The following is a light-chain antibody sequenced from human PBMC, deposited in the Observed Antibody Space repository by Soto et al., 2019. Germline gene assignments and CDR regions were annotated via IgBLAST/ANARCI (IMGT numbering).Light chain of an antibody. CDR1: QSVSSSY. Sequence: EIVLTQSPGTLSLSPGERATLSCRASQSVSSSYLAWYRQKPGQAPRLLIYGASSRATGIPDRFSGSGSGTDFTLTISRLEPEDFAVYSCQQYGSSPPYTFGQGTKLEIK. V-gene: IGKV3-20*01. CDR2: GAS. CDR3: QQYGSSPPYT. J-gene: IGKJ2*01.